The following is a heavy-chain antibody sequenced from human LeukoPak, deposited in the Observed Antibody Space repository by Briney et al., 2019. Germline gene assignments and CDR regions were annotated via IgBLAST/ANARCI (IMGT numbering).Heavy chain of an antibody. CDR1: GYSFTSYW. D-gene: IGHD2-2*01. CDR3: GRHARYCSSTSCAFDY. V-gene: IGHV5-51*01. Sequence: GESLKISCKGSGYSFTSYWIGWVRQMPGKGLEWMGIIYPGDSDTRYSPSFQGQVTISADKSISTAYLQWSSLKASDTAMYYCGRHARYCSSTSCAFDYWGQGTLVTVSS. CDR2: IYPGDSDT. J-gene: IGHJ4*02.